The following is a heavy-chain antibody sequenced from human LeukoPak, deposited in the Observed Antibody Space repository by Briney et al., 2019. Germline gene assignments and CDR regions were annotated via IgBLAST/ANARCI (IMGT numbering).Heavy chain of an antibody. CDR3: ARTVPGYPDDYFDY. V-gene: IGHV3-7*01. CDR2: MNQDGSAI. Sequence: GGSLRLSCAAAGFTFSRHWRSWVRQTPGKRLERVAHMNQDGSAIYYVDSVKGRFTISRDNAKNSLCLQMTGLTVADTAVYYCARTVPGYPDDYFDYWGQGTLVTVSS. CDR1: GFTFSRHW. D-gene: IGHD6-19*01. J-gene: IGHJ4*02.